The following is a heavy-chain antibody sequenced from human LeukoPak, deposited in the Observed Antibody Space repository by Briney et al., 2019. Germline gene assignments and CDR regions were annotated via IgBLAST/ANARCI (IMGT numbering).Heavy chain of an antibody. D-gene: IGHD6-19*01. V-gene: IGHV1-69*01. J-gene: IGHJ4*02. CDR3: ARVDSSGWRGRSGYLDY. CDR1: GGTFSTHT. Sequence: SVKVSCKASGGTFSTHTITWVRQAPGQGLEWLGGITPVFGTARYAQKIQGRITITADESTSTAYMELSSLRSEDTAVYYWARVDSSGWRGRSGYLDYWGQGTLVTVSS. CDR2: ITPVFGTA.